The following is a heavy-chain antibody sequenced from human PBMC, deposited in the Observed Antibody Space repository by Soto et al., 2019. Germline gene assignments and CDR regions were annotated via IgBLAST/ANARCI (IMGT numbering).Heavy chain of an antibody. Sequence: GSLRLSCAASGFTFSNVWMSWVRQAPGKGLEWVGRVKSKSDGATTDYAAPVKGRFTVSRDDSQNTLSLQMDSLKIEDTAVYFCTTAAGGMWGADYWGQGTPVTVSS. V-gene: IGHV3-15*01. J-gene: IGHJ4*02. D-gene: IGHD1-26*01. CDR1: GFTFSNVW. CDR2: VKSKSDGATT. CDR3: TTAAGGMWGADY.